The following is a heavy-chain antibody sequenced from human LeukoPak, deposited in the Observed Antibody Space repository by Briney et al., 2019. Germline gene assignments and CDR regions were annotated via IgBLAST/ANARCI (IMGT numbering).Heavy chain of an antibody. Sequence: QTLSLTCTISGDSVSSNKAAWNWIRQSPSRGLEWLGRTYYDSQWYRDYAVSVNSRMTVNPDTSKNRFSLHLNSVTPEDTAVYYCARNYYGSGSYYTLDSWGPGTLVTVSS. CDR2: TYYDSQWYR. D-gene: IGHD3-10*01. V-gene: IGHV6-1*01. CDR3: ARNYYGSGSYYTLDS. CDR1: GDSVSSNKAA. J-gene: IGHJ4*02.